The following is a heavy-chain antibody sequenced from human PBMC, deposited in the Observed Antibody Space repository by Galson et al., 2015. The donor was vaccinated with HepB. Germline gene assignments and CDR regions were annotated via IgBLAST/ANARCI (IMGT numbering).Heavy chain of an antibody. V-gene: IGHV1-18*04. Sequence: SVKVSCKASGYTFTSYGISWVRQAPGQGLEWMGWISAYNGNTNYAQKLQGRVTMTTDTSTSTAYLQWSSLKASDTAMYYCARLDPRGMAAGYWGQGTLVTVSS. D-gene: IGHD6-13*01. J-gene: IGHJ4*02. CDR1: GYTFTSYG. CDR2: ISAYNGNT. CDR3: ARLDPRGMAAGY.